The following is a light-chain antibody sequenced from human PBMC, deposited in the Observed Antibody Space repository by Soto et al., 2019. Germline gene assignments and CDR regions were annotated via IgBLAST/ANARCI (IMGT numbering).Light chain of an antibody. J-gene: IGKJ4*01. CDR2: SAS. CDR1: QALINY. CDR3: QQLSRYPLT. Sequence: DIQLTQSPSVLSASVGDTVTITCRASQALINYLAWYQQKPGKAPDLLIYSASTLQSGVPSRFSGSGSETEFSLTIRALQPEDFATYYCQQLSRYPLTFGGGTKVDIK. V-gene: IGKV1-9*01.